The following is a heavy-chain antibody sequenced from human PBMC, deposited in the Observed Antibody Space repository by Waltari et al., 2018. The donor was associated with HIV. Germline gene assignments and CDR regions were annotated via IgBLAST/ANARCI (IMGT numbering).Heavy chain of an antibody. Sequence: QVQLQQWGAGLLKPSETVSLTCAVYGGSFSDHFWGWIRQPPGKWLEWIAEISHSGATNYNPSLESRVTTSIDTSRNQFSLNLTSVTSVDTGRYYCVRGVGVHSLRNKFDVWGQGTLVTVSS. CDR2: ISHSGAT. CDR3: VRGVGVHSLRNKFDV. CDR1: GGSFSDHF. D-gene: IGHD3-10*01. J-gene: IGHJ5*02. V-gene: IGHV4-34*02.